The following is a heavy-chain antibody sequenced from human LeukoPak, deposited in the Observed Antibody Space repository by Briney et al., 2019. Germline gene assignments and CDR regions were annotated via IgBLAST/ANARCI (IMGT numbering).Heavy chain of an antibody. CDR2: IYSGGST. J-gene: IGHJ6*02. D-gene: IGHD5-18*01. V-gene: IGHV3-53*04. CDR1: GFTVSSNY. Sequence: GGSLRLSCAASGFTVSSNYMSWVRQAPGKGLEWVSDIYSGGSTYYADSVKGRFTISRHNSKNTLYLQMNSLRAEDTAVYYCARDLFRSYGSFYYGMDVWGQGTTVTVSS. CDR3: ARDLFRSYGSFYYGMDV.